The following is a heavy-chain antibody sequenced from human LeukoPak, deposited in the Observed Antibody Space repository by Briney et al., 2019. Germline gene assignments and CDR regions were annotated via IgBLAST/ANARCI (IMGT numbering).Heavy chain of an antibody. CDR3: AKSKGIRGYFDY. CDR2: ISWNSGSI. D-gene: IGHD3-10*01. Sequence: LSGGSLRLSCAASGFTFDDYAMHWVRHAPGKGLEWVSGISWNSGSIGYADSVKGRFTISRDNAKNSLYLQMNSLRAEDMALYYCAKSKGIRGYFDYWGQGTLVTVSS. CDR1: GFTFDDYA. J-gene: IGHJ4*02. V-gene: IGHV3-9*03.